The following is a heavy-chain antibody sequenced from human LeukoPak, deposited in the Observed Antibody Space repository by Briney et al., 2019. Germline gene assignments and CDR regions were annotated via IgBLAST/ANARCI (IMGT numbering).Heavy chain of an antibody. CDR1: GFNFFTYG. V-gene: IGHV3-33*01. CDR3: ARVIRGFWALDY. CDR2: IWYDGSNK. Sequence: PGGSLRLSCAASGFNFFTYGMHWVRQAPGKGLEWVAVIWYDGSNKYYADSVKGLFTISRDNSKSTLSLQMNSLRAEDTAVYYCARVIRGFWALDYWGQGTLVTVSS. D-gene: IGHD3-10*01. J-gene: IGHJ4*02.